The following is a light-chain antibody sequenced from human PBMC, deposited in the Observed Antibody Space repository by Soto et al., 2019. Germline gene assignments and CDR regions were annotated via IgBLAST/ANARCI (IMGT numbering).Light chain of an antibody. CDR3: SSYTSTSTYV. CDR2: DVS. J-gene: IGLJ1*01. V-gene: IGLV2-14*01. CDR1: SSDVGSYNY. Sequence: QSVLTQPASVSGSPGQSITISCTGTSSDVGSYNYVSWYQQHPGKAHKLMIFDVSNRPSGVSNRFSGSKSGYTASLTISGLQAEDEADYYCSSYTSTSTYVFGTGTKGTVL.